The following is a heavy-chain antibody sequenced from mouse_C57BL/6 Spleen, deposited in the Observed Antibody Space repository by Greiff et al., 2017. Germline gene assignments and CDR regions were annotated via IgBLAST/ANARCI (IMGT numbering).Heavy chain of an antibody. D-gene: IGHD2-5*01. V-gene: IGHV10-1*01. CDR1: GFSFNTYA. CDR2: IRSKSNNYAT. CDR3: VSEPYSNYDYWYFDV. Sequence: EVQGVESGGGLVQPKGSLKLSCAASGFSFNTYAMNWVRQAPGKGLEWVARIRSKSNNYATYYADSVKDRFTISRDDSESMLYLQMNNLKTEDTAMYYCVSEPYSNYDYWYFDVWGTGTTVTVSS. J-gene: IGHJ1*03.